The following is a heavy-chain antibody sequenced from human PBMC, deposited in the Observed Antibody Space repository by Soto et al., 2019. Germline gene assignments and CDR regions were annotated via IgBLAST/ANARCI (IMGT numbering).Heavy chain of an antibody. CDR1: GYTFTFRY. J-gene: IGHJ3*02. CDR3: ARSPFAGSDAFDI. CDR2: ITPFKSDT. Sequence: SVKVSCKASGYTFTFRYLHWVRQAPGQALEWMGWITPFKSDTNYAQKFQDRVTITRDRSVSTAYMELSNLRSDDTAMYYCARSPFAGSDAFDIWGQGTMVTVSS. V-gene: IGHV1-45*02. D-gene: IGHD1-1*01.